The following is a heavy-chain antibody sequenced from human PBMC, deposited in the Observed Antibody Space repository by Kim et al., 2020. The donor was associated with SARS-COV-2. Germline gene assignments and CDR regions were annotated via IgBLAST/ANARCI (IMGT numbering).Heavy chain of an antibody. J-gene: IGHJ6*03. CDR2: MDPNTGNT. CDR1: GYTFISYD. Sequence: ASVKVSCKASGYTFISYDVNWVRPATGQGLEWMGWMDPNTGNTGYAQNFQGRVTMTRDTSLGAAYMELSSLRSDDTAIYYCAVLGDYGDYRRPSAYYSFMDLWGNGTTVTVTS. V-gene: IGHV1-8*01. D-gene: IGHD4-17*01. CDR3: AVLGDYGDYRRPSAYYSFMDL.